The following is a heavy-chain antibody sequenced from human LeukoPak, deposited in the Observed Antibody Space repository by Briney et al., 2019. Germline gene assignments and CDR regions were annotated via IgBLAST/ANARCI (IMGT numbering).Heavy chain of an antibody. CDR2: MNPNSGNT. D-gene: IGHD3-10*01. V-gene: IGHV1-8*01. CDR1: GYTFTSYD. Sequence: ASVKGSCTASGYTFTSYDINWVRQATVHGLEWMGWMNPNSGNTGYAQKFQGRVTMTRNTSISTAYMELSSLRSEDTAVYYCAISGVAFDYWGRGTLVTVSS. J-gene: IGHJ4*02. CDR3: AISGVAFDY.